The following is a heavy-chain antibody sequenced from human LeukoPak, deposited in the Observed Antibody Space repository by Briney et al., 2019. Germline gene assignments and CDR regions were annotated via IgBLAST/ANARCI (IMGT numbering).Heavy chain of an antibody. V-gene: IGHV5-51*01. Sequence: GESLKISCKGSGYIFSTYLIGWVRQEPGKGLEWMGIIYPGDSDTRYSPSFQGHVTISADKSISTVYLQWSSLKASDTAMYYCARLGRMELLSWFDPWGQGTLVTVSS. J-gene: IGHJ5*02. CDR3: ARLGRMELLSWFDP. D-gene: IGHD1-7*01. CDR2: IYPGDSDT. CDR1: GYIFSTYL.